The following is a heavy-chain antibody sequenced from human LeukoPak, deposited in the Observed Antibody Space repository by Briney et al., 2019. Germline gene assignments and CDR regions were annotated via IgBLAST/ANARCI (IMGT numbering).Heavy chain of an antibody. Sequence: SETLSLTCTVSGGSISSHYWSWIRQPPGKGLEWIGYIYYSGSTNYNPSLKSRVTISVDTSKNQFSLKLSSVTAADTAVYFCARGAFYMDGWGKGTTVTVSS. CDR3: ARGAFYMDG. CDR1: GGSISSHY. D-gene: IGHD3-16*01. V-gene: IGHV4-59*11. J-gene: IGHJ6*03. CDR2: IYYSGST.